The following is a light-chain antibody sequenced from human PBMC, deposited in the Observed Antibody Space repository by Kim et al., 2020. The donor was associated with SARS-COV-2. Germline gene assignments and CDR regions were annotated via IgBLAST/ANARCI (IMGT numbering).Light chain of an antibody. J-gene: IGKJ3*01. CDR3: MQSMQAFT. CDR1: QSLLYGNGTTY. V-gene: IGKV2D-29*01. CDR2: EVS. Sequence: QPASTSCKSSQSLLYGNGTTYLYWYLQKPGQPPQLLIYEVSKRVSGVPDRFSGGGSGTDFTLKISRVEAEDVGVYYCMQSMQAFTFGPGTKVDIK.